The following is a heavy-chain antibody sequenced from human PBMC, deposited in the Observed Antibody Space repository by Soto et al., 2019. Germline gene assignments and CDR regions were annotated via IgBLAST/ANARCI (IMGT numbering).Heavy chain of an antibody. CDR2: ISAYNGNT. J-gene: IGHJ6*01. D-gene: IGHD3-3*01. Sequence: ASVKVSCKASGYTFTSYGISWVRQAPGQGLEWMGWISAYNGNTNYAQKLQGRVTMTTDTSTSTAYMELRSLRSDDTAVYYCTREDYDFRGGHIASYYDMELWGQGTTVTVSS. V-gene: IGHV1-18*01. CDR3: TREDYDFRGGHIASYYDMEL. CDR1: GYTFTSYG.